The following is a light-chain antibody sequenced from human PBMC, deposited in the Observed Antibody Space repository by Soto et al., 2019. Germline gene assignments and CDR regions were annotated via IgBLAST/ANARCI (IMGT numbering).Light chain of an antibody. CDR1: QSVTSSD. CDR2: GSS. Sequence: ETVLTQSPGTLSLSPGERATLSCRASQSVTSSDLAWYQQKPGQAPRLLIYGSSISAAGIPDRFSGSGSETDFILSISRLEPEDVAVYYCQQYGSSLFTFGQGTRLEIK. J-gene: IGKJ5*01. CDR3: QQYGSSLFT. V-gene: IGKV3-20*01.